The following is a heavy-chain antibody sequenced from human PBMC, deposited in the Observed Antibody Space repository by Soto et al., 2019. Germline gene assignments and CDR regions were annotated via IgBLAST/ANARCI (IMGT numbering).Heavy chain of an antibody. V-gene: IGHV3-74*01. CDR2: INSDGSKT. D-gene: IGHD5-12*01. J-gene: IGHJ5*02. CDR1: GFTFSTFW. CDR3: ATVATHSYNWLDP. Sequence: EVQLVESGGTLVQPGGSLRLSCAASGFTFSTFWMHWVRQAPGKGLVWVSRINSDGSKTTYADSVKGRFTISRDNAKNTVYLEMNSLRAEDTAVYYFATVATHSYNWLDPWGQETLVTVSS.